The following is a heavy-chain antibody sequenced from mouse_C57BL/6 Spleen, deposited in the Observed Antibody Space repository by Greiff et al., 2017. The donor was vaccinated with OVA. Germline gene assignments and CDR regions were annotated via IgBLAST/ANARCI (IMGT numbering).Heavy chain of an antibody. CDR2: INPNNGGT. V-gene: IGHV1-26*01. CDR1: GYTFTDYY. Sequence: EVQLQQSGPELVKPGASVKISCKASGYTFTDYYMNWVKQSHGKSLEWIGDINPNNGGTSYNQKFKGKATLTVDKSSSTAYMELRSLTSEDSAVYYCARGGDGGGFDYWGQGTTLTVSS. J-gene: IGHJ2*01. CDR3: ARGGDGGGFDY.